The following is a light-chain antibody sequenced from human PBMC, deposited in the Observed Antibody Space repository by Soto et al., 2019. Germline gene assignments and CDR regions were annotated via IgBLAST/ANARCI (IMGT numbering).Light chain of an antibody. Sequence: SYELTQPPSVSVAPGQTARITCGGNKIGSKSVNWYQQKPGQAPVLVVYDDSDRPSGIPERFSGSNSGNTATLTISRVEAGDEADYYCQVWDSGSDHVVFGGGTKVTVL. J-gene: IGLJ2*01. CDR2: DDS. CDR1: KIGSKS. V-gene: IGLV3-21*02. CDR3: QVWDSGSDHVV.